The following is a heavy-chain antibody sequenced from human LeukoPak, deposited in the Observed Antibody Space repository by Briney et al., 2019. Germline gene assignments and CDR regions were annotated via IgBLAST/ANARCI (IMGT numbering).Heavy chain of an antibody. D-gene: IGHD3-10*01. CDR1: GGTFSSYA. CDR3: AREDGSGSYYKTFDY. Sequence: SVKVSCKASGGTFSSYAISWVRQAPGQGLEWMGGIIPIFGTANYAQKFQGRVTITADESTSTAYMELSSLRSEDTAVYYCAREDGSGSYYKTFDYWGQGTLVTVSS. J-gene: IGHJ4*02. CDR2: IIPIFGTA. V-gene: IGHV1-69*13.